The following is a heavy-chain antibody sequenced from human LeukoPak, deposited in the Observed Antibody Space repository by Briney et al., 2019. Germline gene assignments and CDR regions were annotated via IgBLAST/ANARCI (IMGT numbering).Heavy chain of an antibody. CDR1: GGSISSNNW. D-gene: IGHD1-14*01. V-gene: IGHV4-4*02. CDR2: IYHSGSP. CDR3: ARWKTSDGTWVDP. Sequence: SGTLSLTCAVSGGSISSNNWWGWVRQPPGKGLEWIGEIYHSGSPNYNPSLKSRVTISVDKSRNHFSLNLSSVTAADTAVYYCARWKTSDGTWVDPWGQGTLVTVSS. J-gene: IGHJ5*02.